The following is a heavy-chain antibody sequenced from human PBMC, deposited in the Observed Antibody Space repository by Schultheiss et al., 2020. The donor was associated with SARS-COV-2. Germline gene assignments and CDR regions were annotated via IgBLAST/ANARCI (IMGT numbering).Heavy chain of an antibody. CDR2: IYYTGTT. Sequence: SETLSLTCTVSGGSISIYSYYWGWIRQPPGKGLEWIASIYYTGTTYYNPSLKSRVTISVGTSTNQFSLKLSSVTAADTAVYYCARVVVPAATWFDPWGQGTLVTVSS. CDR1: GGSISIYSYY. J-gene: IGHJ5*02. V-gene: IGHV4-39*07. D-gene: IGHD2-2*01. CDR3: ARVVVPAATWFDP.